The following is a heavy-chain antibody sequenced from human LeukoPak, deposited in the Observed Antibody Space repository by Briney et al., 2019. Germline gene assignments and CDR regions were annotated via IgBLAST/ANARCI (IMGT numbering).Heavy chain of an antibody. J-gene: IGHJ6*03. V-gene: IGHV3-7*04. CDR3: ARVGGPDSSGWYSLSYYYYYYLDV. CDR2: IKEDGGEK. CDR1: GFTFSSDW. D-gene: IGHD6-19*01. Sequence: GGALRLSCAASGFTFSSDWMRGVRQGPGRGGERGAHIKEDGGEKYYVESVKGRCTISRDNAKSSLYMQMKRLRAEETAGYYCARVGGPDSSGWYSLSYYYYYYLDVWGKGTTVTVSS.